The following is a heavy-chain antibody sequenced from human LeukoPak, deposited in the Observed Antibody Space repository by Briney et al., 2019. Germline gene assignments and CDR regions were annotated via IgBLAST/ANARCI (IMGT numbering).Heavy chain of an antibody. CDR2: INPNSGGT. J-gene: IGHJ4*02. Sequence: ASVKVSCKASGYTFTGYYMHWVRQAPGQGLEWMGWINPNSGGTNYAQKFQGRVTMTRDTSISTAYMELSRLRSDDTAVYYCARAFCRDGYNYGYWGQGTLVTVSS. CDR1: GYTFTGYY. CDR3: ARAFCRDGYNYGY. V-gene: IGHV1-2*02. D-gene: IGHD5-24*01.